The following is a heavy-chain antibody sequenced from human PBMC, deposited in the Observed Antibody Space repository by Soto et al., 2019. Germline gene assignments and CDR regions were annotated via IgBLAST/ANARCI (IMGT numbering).Heavy chain of an antibody. D-gene: IGHD1-26*01. CDR1: GGSISSYF. CDR2: VYYTGST. Sequence: QVQLQESGPGLVKTSETLSLTCIVSGGSISSYFWTWIRQPPGKGLEWIGYVYYTGSTNYNPSLKSRVSISVDTAKIQFSLQVRSVTAADTAVYYCARGAVQGGSYSTWGQGALVTVSS. V-gene: IGHV4-59*08. CDR3: ARGAVQGGSYST. J-gene: IGHJ5*02.